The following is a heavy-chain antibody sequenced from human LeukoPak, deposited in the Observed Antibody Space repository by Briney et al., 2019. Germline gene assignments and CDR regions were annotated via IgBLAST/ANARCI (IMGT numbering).Heavy chain of an antibody. Sequence: PGGSLRLSFAASGFTFSTYGMHWVRQAPGKGLQWVAFIRFDGSDKFYADSVKGRFTISRDNSKNTLYLQMNTLRGEDTAVYYCARGSRSGDYGDYDLALWGQGTLVTVSS. J-gene: IGHJ4*02. CDR2: IRFDGSDK. CDR3: ARGSRSGDYGDYDLAL. CDR1: GFTFSTYG. V-gene: IGHV3-30*02. D-gene: IGHD4-17*01.